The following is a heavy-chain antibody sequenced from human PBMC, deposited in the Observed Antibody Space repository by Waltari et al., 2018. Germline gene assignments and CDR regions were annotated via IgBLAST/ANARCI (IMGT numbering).Heavy chain of an antibody. Sequence: QVQLVQSGAEVKKPGASVKVSCKASGYTFTGYYMHWVRQAPGQGLEWMGWINPNRGGTNYAQKFQGRVTMTRDTSISTAYMELSRLRSDDTAVYYCATKGNDFWSGFPYYMDVWGKGTTVTVSS. CDR3: ATKGNDFWSGFPYYMDV. J-gene: IGHJ6*03. D-gene: IGHD3-3*01. V-gene: IGHV1-2*02. CDR2: INPNRGGT. CDR1: GYTFTGYY.